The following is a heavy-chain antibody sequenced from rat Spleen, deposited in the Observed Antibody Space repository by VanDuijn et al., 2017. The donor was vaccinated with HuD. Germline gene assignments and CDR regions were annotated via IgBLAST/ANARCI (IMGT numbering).Heavy chain of an antibody. CDR3: ARHGGL. J-gene: IGHJ2*01. CDR1: GFTFSDYD. V-gene: IGHV5-25*01. Sequence: EVQLVESGGGLVQPGRSLKLSCAASGFTFSDYDMAWVRQAPTKGLVWVASISTGGDNTYYRDSVKGRFTISRDDAKSTLYLQMDSLRSEDTATYYCARHGGLWGQGVMVTVSS. CDR2: ISTGGDNT.